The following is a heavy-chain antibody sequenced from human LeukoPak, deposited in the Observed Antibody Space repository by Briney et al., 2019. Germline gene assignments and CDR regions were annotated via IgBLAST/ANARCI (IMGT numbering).Heavy chain of an antibody. J-gene: IGHJ4*02. CDR3: AREQRITMVRGVIITSSSPKGADY. D-gene: IGHD3-10*01. CDR1: GGSISSHS. V-gene: IGHV4-59*11. CDR2: IYDSGST. Sequence: PSETLSLTCTVSGGSISSHSWNWIRQPPGKGLEWIAYIYDSGSTNYNPALKSRVTISVDTSKNQFSLKPSSVTAADTAVYYCAREQRITMVRGVIITSSSPKGADYWGQGTLVTVSS.